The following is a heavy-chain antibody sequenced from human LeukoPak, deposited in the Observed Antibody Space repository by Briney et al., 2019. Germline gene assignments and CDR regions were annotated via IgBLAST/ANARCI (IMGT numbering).Heavy chain of an antibody. D-gene: IGHD3-10*01. CDR3: ARDGDLRFGELPDY. Sequence: ASVKVSCKASGYTFTGYYMHWVRQAPGQGLEWMGWINPNSGGTNYAQKFQGRVTMTRDTSISTAYVELSRLRSDDTAVYYCARDGDLRFGELPDYWGQGTLVTVSS. CDR1: GYTFTGYY. CDR2: INPNSGGT. J-gene: IGHJ4*02. V-gene: IGHV1-2*02.